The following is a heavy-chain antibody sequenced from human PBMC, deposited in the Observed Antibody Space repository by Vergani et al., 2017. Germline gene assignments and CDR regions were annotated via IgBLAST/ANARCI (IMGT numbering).Heavy chain of an antibody. Sequence: VQLVESGGGLVKPGGSLRLSCAASGFTFSDFSMSWVRQAPGKGREWVAVIGSSGPYINYADSVKGRFIISRDNTNNALFLQLRSLSAEDAAVYYCARDCTSGGCPDNYGMDVWGQGATVTVSS. V-gene: IGHV3-21*06. CDR1: GFTFSDFS. CDR3: ARDCTSGGCPDNYGMDV. J-gene: IGHJ6*02. CDR2: IGSSGPYI. D-gene: IGHD2-8*01.